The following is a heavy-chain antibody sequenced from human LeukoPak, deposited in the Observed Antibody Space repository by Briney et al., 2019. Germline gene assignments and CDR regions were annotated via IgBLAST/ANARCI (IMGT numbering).Heavy chain of an antibody. J-gene: IGHJ4*02. CDR3: ARVVPAAIVFDY. V-gene: IGHV3-7*01. CDR2: IKQDGSEK. D-gene: IGHD2-2*01. Sequence: GGSLRLSCAASGFTFSSYWMSRVRQTPGKGLEWVANIKQDGSEKYYVDSVKGRFTISRDNAKNSLYLQMNSLRAEDTAVYYCARVVPAAIVFDYWGQGTLVTVSS. CDR1: GFTFSSYW.